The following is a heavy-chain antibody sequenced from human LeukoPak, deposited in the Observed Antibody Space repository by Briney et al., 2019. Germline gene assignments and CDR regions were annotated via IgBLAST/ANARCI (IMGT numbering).Heavy chain of an antibody. CDR1: GFTFSSYG. V-gene: IGHV3-33*01. J-gene: IGHJ4*02. CDR2: IWYDGSNK. CDR3: ARAGGYYGSGSFPEY. D-gene: IGHD3-10*01. Sequence: GGSLRLSCAASGFTFSSYGMHWVRQAPGKGLEWVAVIWYDGSNKYYADSVKGRLTISRDNSKNTLYLQMNSLRAEDTAVYYCARAGGYYGSGSFPEYWGQGTLVTVSS.